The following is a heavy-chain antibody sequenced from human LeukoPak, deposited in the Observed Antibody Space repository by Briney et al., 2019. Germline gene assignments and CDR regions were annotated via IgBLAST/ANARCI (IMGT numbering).Heavy chain of an antibody. CDR3: AKDRYRFGSGSHLSPFDY. CDR2: ISYDGSNK. Sequence: PGGSLRLSCAASGFTFSSYWMHWVRQAPGKGLEWVAVISYDGSNKYYADSVKGRFTISRDNSKNTLYLQMNSLRAEDTAVYYCAKDRYRFGSGSHLSPFDYWGQGTLVTVSS. V-gene: IGHV3-30*18. J-gene: IGHJ4*02. D-gene: IGHD3-10*01. CDR1: GFTFSSYW.